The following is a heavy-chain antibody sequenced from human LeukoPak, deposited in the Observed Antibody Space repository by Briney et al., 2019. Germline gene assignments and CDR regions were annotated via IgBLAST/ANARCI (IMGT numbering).Heavy chain of an antibody. Sequence: KPSETLSLTCAVYGGSFSGYYWSWIRQPPGKGLEWIGEINHSGSTNYNPSLKSRVTISVDTSKNQFSLKLSSVTAADTAVYYCASAAYYDSSGSHSEYFQHWGQGTLVTVSS. CDR2: INHSGST. J-gene: IGHJ1*01. D-gene: IGHD3-22*01. V-gene: IGHV4-34*01. CDR1: GGSFSGYY. CDR3: ASAAYYDSSGSHSEYFQH.